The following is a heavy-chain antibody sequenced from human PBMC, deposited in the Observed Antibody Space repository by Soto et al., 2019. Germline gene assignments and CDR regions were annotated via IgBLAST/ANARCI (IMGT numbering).Heavy chain of an antibody. Sequence: GSLRLSCSASGFTFSSYAMHCFLQAPGKGLEYVSAISSNGGSTYYADSVKGRFTISRDNSKNTLYLQMSSLRAEDTAVYYCVSSGGESLYDYWGQGTLVTVSS. CDR2: ISSNGGST. CDR1: GFTFSSYA. V-gene: IGHV3-64D*06. J-gene: IGHJ4*02. CDR3: VSSGGESLYDY. D-gene: IGHD3-16*02.